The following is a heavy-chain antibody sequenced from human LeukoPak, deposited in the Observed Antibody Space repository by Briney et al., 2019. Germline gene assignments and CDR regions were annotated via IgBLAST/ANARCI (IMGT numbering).Heavy chain of an antibody. V-gene: IGHV4-59*01. Sequence: SETLSLTCTVSGGSISSFYWSWFRQPPGKGLEWIGLMYYSGSTYYNPSLKSRVSLSVDTSKNQFSLKLNSVTAADTAVYYCARAGYDTATGYCGAFDIWGQGTMVTVSS. CDR1: GGSISSFY. D-gene: IGHD3-9*01. J-gene: IGHJ3*02. CDR2: MYYSGST. CDR3: ARAGYDTATGYCGAFDI.